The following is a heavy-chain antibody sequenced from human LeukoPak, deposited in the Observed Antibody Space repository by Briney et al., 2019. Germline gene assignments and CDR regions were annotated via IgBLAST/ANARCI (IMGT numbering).Heavy chain of an antibody. D-gene: IGHD6-19*01. V-gene: IGHV6-1*01. CDR1: GDIVYSNSAA. CDR2: SYYRSKWYT. CDR3: AREGAVALGDPKYAFDI. J-gene: IGHJ3*02. Sequence: WQTLSLTCAISGDIVYSNSAAGNWIRQSPSRGLEWWGRSYYRSKWYTDYAVSVKSQITINPDTAKNQFSLQLNSVTTEDTAVYYCAREGAVALGDPKYAFDIWGQGTMVTVSS.